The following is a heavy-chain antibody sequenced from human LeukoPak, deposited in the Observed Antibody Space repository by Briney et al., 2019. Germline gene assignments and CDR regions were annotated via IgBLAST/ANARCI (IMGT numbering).Heavy chain of an antibody. Sequence: GGSLRLSCAASGFTFSSYSMNWVRQAPGKGLEWVSSISSSSSYIYYADSVKGRFTISRDNAKNSLYLQMNSLRAEDTAVYYCARDRDYDILTGYSRYNWFDPWGQGTLVTVSS. V-gene: IGHV3-21*01. D-gene: IGHD3-9*01. CDR2: ISSSSSYI. J-gene: IGHJ5*02. CDR1: GFTFSSYS. CDR3: ARDRDYDILTGYSRYNWFDP.